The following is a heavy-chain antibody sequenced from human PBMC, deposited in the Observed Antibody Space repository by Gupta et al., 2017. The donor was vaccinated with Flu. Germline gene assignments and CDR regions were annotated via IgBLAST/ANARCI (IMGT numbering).Heavy chain of an antibody. D-gene: IGHD3-22*01. CDR2: LYDSGST. Sequence: WGWIRQPPGKALEWIGNLYDSGSTYYNPSLKSRVTISVDTSRTQFSLKLRSVTAADTAVYYCARHKNSYDSSGPPGWFDPWGQGTLVTVSS. CDR3: ARHKNSYDSSGPPGWFDP. J-gene: IGHJ5*02. V-gene: IGHV4-39*01.